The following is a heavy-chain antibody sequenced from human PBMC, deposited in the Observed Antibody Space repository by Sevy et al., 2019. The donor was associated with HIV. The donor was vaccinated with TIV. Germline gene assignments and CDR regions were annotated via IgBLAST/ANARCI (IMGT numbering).Heavy chain of an antibody. J-gene: IGHJ4*02. V-gene: IGHV3-33*01. D-gene: IGHD4-17*01. Sequence: GGSLRLSCAASGFTFSTYGMHWVRQAPGKGLEWVAVMWFDGSNTYYADSVKGRFTISRNIAKNTLRLQMNSLRAEDTAVYYCARDLEFYDYGDYGPAFMPDYWGQGTLVTVSS. CDR2: MWFDGSNT. CDR3: ARDLEFYDYGDYGPAFMPDY. CDR1: GFTFSTYG.